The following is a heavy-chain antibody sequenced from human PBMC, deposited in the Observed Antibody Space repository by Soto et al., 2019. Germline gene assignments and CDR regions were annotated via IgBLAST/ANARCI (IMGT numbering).Heavy chain of an antibody. CDR2: INAGNGNT. CDR3: ATTEGTEPLYSSGWYSAFDI. Sequence: GASVKVSCKASGYTFTSYAMHWVRQAPGQRLEWMGWINAGNGNTKYSQKFQGRVTITRDTSASTAYMELSSLRSEDTAVYYFATTEGTEPLYSSGWYSAFDIWGQGTMVTVSS. J-gene: IGHJ3*02. CDR1: GYTFTSYA. V-gene: IGHV1-3*01. D-gene: IGHD6-19*01.